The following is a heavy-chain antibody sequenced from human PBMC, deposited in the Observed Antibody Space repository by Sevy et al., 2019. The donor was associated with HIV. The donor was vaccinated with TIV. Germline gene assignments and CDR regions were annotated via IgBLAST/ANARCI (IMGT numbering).Heavy chain of an antibody. D-gene: IGHD2-15*01. CDR3: AGALVADIVVVVAADINYYYYGMDV. CDR1: GFTFSSYS. Sequence: GGSLRLSCAASGFTFSSYSMNWVRQAPGKGLEWVSSISSSSSYIYYADSVKGRFTISRDNAKNSLYLQMNSLRAEDTAVYYCAGALVADIVVVVAADINYYYYGMDVWGQGTTVTVSS. CDR2: ISSSSSYI. J-gene: IGHJ6*02. V-gene: IGHV3-21*01.